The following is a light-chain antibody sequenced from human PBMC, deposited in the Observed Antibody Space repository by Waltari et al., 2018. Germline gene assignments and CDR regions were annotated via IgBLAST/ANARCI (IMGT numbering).Light chain of an antibody. V-gene: IGKV1-33*01. CDR1: QGINNY. J-gene: IGKJ4*01. CDR2: YAS. CDR3: QQYNNSPLT. Sequence: DIQMTQSPSSLSASVGDRATITCRASQGINNYLSWYQQKPGKAPKALIYYASTLETGVPSRFSGSRSGTDYALTISSLQPEDVATYYCQQYNNSPLTFGGGTKVEIK.